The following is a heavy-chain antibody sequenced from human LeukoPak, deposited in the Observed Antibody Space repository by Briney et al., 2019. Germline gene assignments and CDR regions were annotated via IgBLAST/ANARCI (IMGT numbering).Heavy chain of an antibody. CDR2: ITSSQGRA. Sequence: GGPLRLSWAASGFTFSSFAMTWVRQAPGKGLEWFPSITSSQGRAYTTDSVKGRFTISRDNSQSTLYLQMNNLRVEDTAVYYCSKDPNGDYIGAFDSWGQGTLVTVSS. CDR1: GFTFSSFA. CDR3: SKDPNGDYIGAFDS. D-gene: IGHD4-17*01. J-gene: IGHJ5*01. V-gene: IGHV3-23*01.